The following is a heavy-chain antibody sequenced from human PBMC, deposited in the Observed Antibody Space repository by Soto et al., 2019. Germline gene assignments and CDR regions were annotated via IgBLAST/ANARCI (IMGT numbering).Heavy chain of an antibody. Sequence: QITLKESGPTLVRPTETLTLTCTFSGFSLSTSGVGVGWIRQPPGKALEWLALIYWDDDHRYSPSLKTRLTITKDTAKNQVRLTMTKLDTADTATYYCAREVYSRTYLYSWGQGTLVTVSS. V-gene: IGHV2-5*02. CDR2: IYWDDDH. CDR3: AREVYSRTYLYS. J-gene: IGHJ4*02. CDR1: GFSLSTSGVG. D-gene: IGHD6-13*01.